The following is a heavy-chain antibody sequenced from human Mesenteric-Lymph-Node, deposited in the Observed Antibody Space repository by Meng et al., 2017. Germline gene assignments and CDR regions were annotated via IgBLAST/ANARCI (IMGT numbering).Heavy chain of an antibody. Sequence: GGSLRLSCAVSGFTFSSYEMNWVRQAPGKGLEWVSNIKQDGSEKYYVDSVKGRFTISRDNAKISLYLQMNSLRAEDTAVYYCARDIIRYSGGHGAFDYSGQGTLVTVSS. D-gene: IGHD1-26*01. CDR1: GFTFSSYE. CDR2: IKQDGSEK. J-gene: IGHJ4*02. CDR3: ARDIIRYSGGHGAFDY. V-gene: IGHV3-7*01.